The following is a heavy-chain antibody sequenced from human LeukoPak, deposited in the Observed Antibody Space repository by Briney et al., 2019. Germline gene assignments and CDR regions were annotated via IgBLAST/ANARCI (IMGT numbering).Heavy chain of an antibody. J-gene: IGHJ6*03. CDR3: ARDTSAGKGYYYMDV. Sequence: PSETLSLTCTVSGGSISSSSYYWGWIRQPPGKGLEWIGSIYYSGSTYYNPSLKSRVTISVDTSKNQFSLKLSSVTAADTAVYYCARDTSAGKGYYYMDVWGKGTTVTVSS. D-gene: IGHD1-1*01. CDR1: GGSISSSSYY. CDR2: IYYSGST. V-gene: IGHV4-39*07.